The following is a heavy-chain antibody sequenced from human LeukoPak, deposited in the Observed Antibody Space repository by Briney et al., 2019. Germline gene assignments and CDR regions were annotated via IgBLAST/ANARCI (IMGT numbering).Heavy chain of an antibody. J-gene: IGHJ4*02. CDR3: ARDRGYSGYDFDY. CDR1: GYTFTGYY. CDR2: INPNSGGT. Sequence: GASVKVSCKASGYTFTGYYMHWVRQAPGQGLERMGWINPNSGGTKYAQKFQGRVTMTRDTSISTAYMELSRLRSDDTAVYYCARDRGYSGYDFDYWGQGTLVTVSS. V-gene: IGHV1-2*02. D-gene: IGHD5-12*01.